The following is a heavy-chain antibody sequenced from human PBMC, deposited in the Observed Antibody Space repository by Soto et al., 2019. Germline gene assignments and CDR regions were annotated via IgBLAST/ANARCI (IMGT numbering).Heavy chain of an antibody. CDR3: AKGMAAARYYFDY. V-gene: IGHV3-23*01. J-gene: IGHJ4*02. CDR2: ISGSGGGT. D-gene: IGHD6-13*01. CDR1: GFTFSSYA. Sequence: EVQLLESGGGLVQPGGSLRLSCAASGFTFSSYAMSWVRQSPGKGLEWVSAISGSGGGTYYADSVKGRFTISRDNSKNTLYLQMNSLRAEDTAVYYCAKGMAAARYYFDYWGRGTLVTVSS.